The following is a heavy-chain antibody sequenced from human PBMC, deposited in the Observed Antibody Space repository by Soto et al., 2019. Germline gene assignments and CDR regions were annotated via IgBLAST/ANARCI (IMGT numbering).Heavy chain of an antibody. CDR1: GDSVSSNSAA. D-gene: IGHD6-13*01. Sequence: QVQLQQSGPGLVKPSQTLSLTCAISGDSVSSNSAAWNWIRQSPSRGLEWLGRTYYRSKWYNDCPVSVKRRTTINADTSKNQFSLHLNSVTPEDTAVYFCTKEDRNSSYIWGQGTLVIVSS. J-gene: IGHJ4*02. V-gene: IGHV6-1*01. CDR2: TYYRSKWYN. CDR3: TKEDRNSSYI.